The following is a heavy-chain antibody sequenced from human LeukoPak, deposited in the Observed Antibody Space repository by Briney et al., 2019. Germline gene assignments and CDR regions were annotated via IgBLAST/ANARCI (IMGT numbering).Heavy chain of an antibody. CDR1: GYTLTELS. V-gene: IGHV1-24*01. CDR3: ARVGKDSSGWPTRTFDY. CDR2: FDPEDGET. J-gene: IGHJ4*02. D-gene: IGHD6-19*01. Sequence: ASVKVSCKVSGYTLTELSMHWVRQAPGKGLEWMGGFDPEDGETIYAQKFQGRVTMTEDTSTDTAYMELRSLRSDDTAVYYCARVGKDSSGWPTRTFDYWGQGTLVTVSS.